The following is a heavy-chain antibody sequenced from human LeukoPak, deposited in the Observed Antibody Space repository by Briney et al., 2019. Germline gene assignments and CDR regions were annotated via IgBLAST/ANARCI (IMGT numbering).Heavy chain of an antibody. D-gene: IGHD3-10*01. V-gene: IGHV4-59*01. CDR2: IYYSGST. CDR1: GGSTNSYF. J-gene: IGHJ4*02. CDR3: ARDIRGCNYGWFDY. Sequence: PSETLSLTCTVSGGSTNSYFLTWIRQPPGKGLEWIGYIYYSGSTKYNPSLKSRVTISLDTSKNQFSLNLSAVTAADTAVYYCARDIRGCNYGWFDYWGQGTLVTASS.